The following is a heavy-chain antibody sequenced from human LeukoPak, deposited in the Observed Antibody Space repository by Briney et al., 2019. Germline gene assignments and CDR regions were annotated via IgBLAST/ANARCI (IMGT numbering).Heavy chain of an antibody. D-gene: IGHD3-22*01. CDR3: AKALGTYYYDSSGYYSAFDI. CDR2: ISGDGGST. J-gene: IGHJ3*02. CDR1: GFTFSRYD. Sequence: PGGSLRLSCAASGFTFSRYDVNWVRRAPGKGLEWVSLISGDGGSTYYADSVKGRFTISRDNSKNSLYLQMNSLRTEDTALYYCAKALGTYYYDSSGYYSAFDIWGQGTMVTVSS. V-gene: IGHV3-43*02.